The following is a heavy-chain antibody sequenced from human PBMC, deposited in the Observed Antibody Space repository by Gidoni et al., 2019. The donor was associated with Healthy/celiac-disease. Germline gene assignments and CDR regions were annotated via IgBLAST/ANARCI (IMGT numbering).Heavy chain of an antibody. CDR3: AKDQGIAVACSLDY. J-gene: IGHJ4*02. CDR1: GLAVSRYG. CDR2: ISYDGSNK. D-gene: IGHD6-19*01. Sequence: QVQLVESGGGVGQPGRSLRLSCAASGLAVSRYGMHWVRQAPGKGLEWVAVISYDGSNKYYADSVKGRFTISRDNPKNTLYLQMNSLRAEDTAVYYCAKDQGIAVACSLDYWGQGTLVTVSS. V-gene: IGHV3-30*18.